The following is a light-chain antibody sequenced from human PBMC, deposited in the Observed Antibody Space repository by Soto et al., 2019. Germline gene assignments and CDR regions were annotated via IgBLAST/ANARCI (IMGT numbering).Light chain of an antibody. J-gene: IGKJ4*01. CDR3: QQADSFHLT. CDR2: AAS. CDR1: RGISSW. Sequence: DIQMTPAPSSVSASVGAIVTITCRASRGISSWGAWYQQKTGKAPKLLIYAASSLQSGVPSRFIGSGSGTECTLTISSLQPEEFATYYCQQADSFHLTLGGGTKVEI. V-gene: IGKV1-12*01.